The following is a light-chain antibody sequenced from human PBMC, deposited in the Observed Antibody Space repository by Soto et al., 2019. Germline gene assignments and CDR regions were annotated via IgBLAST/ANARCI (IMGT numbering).Light chain of an antibody. Sequence: QSVLTQPTSVSEAPGQRVTISCTGSSSNIGAGYEAHWYQQVPGTAPKLLIYENNNRPSGVPDRFSGSKSGTSASLAITGLQAEDEAEYYCQSYDSSRSGYVFGTGTKLTVL. CDR1: SSNIGAGYE. V-gene: IGLV1-40*01. CDR2: ENN. CDR3: QSYDSSRSGYV. J-gene: IGLJ1*01.